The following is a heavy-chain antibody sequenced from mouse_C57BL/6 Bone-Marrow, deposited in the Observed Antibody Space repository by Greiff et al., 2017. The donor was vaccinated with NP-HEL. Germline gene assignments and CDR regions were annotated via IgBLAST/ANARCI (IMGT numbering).Heavy chain of an antibody. D-gene: IGHD2-1*01. J-gene: IGHJ4*01. CDR3: TKDGNYVPSYAMDY. Sequence: VQLQQSGAELVRPGASVTLSCKASGYTFTDYEMHWVKQTPVHGLEWIGAIDPETGGTAYNQKFKGKAILTADKSSSTAYMELRSLTSEDSAVYYCTKDGNYVPSYAMDYWGQGTSVTVSS. CDR2: IDPETGGT. CDR1: GYTFTDYE. V-gene: IGHV1-15*01.